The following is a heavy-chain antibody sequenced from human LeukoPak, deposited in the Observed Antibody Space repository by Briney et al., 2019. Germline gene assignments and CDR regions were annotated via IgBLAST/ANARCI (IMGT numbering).Heavy chain of an antibody. V-gene: IGHV3-48*03. CDR2: ISSSGSSI. CDR3: ARVGDSSAVQIFNY. J-gene: IGHJ4*02. CDR1: GFTVSGYE. D-gene: IGHD6-25*01. Sequence: GGSLRLSCAASGFTVSGYEMNWVRQAPGKGLERVSYISSSGSSIYYADSVKGRFTISRDNARNSLYLQMNSLRAEDTAVYYCARVGDSSAVQIFNYWGQGTLVTVSS.